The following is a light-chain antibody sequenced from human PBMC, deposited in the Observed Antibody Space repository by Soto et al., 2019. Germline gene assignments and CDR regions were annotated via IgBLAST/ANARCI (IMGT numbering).Light chain of an antibody. CDR3: CSYAGTSTHTV. V-gene: IGLV2-23*02. CDR1: SSDVGSYKL. CDR2: EVS. Sequence: QSALTQPASVSGSPGQSITISCTGTSSDVGSYKLVSWYQQHPGKAPKLMISEVSKRPSGISDRFSGSKSGSTASLTISGLQAGDEADYYCCSYAGTSTHTVFGGGTQLTVL. J-gene: IGLJ7*01.